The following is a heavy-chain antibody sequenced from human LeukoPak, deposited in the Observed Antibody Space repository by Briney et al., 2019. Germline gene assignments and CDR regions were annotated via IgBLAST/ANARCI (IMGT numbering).Heavy chain of an antibody. V-gene: IGHV3-30*18. J-gene: IGHJ6*02. CDR2: ISYDGSNK. Sequence: GGSLRLSCAASGFTFSSYGMHWVRQAPGKGLEWVAVISYDGSNKYYADSVKGRFTISRDNSKNTLYLQMNSLRAEDTAVYYCAKEPNGGSYYYYYGMDVWGQGTTVTVSS. D-gene: IGHD1-26*01. CDR3: AKEPNGGSYYYYYGMDV. CDR1: GFTFSSYG.